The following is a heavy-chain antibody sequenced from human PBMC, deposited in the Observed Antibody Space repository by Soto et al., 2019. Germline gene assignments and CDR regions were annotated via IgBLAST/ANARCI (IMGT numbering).Heavy chain of an antibody. CDR3: AKVRGGFSWPHFDY. D-gene: IGHD1-26*01. Sequence: GGSLRLSCAASGFTFDDYAMHWVRQAPGKGLEWVSGISWNSGSIGYADSVKGRFTISRDNAKNSLYLQMNSLRAEDTAVYYFAKVRGGFSWPHFDYWAQGNLVPVS. CDR2: ISWNSGSI. CDR1: GFTFDDYA. J-gene: IGHJ4*02. V-gene: IGHV3-9*01.